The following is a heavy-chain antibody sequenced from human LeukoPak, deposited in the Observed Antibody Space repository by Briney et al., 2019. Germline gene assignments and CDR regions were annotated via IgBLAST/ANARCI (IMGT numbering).Heavy chain of an antibody. CDR2: ISAYNGNT. CDR3: ARRKSSTVTTYNDY. Sequence: GASVKVSCKASGYTFTSYGISWVRQAPGQGLEWMGWISAYNGNTNYAQKLQGRVTMTTDTSTSTAYMELRSLRSDDTAVYYCARRKSSTVTTYNDYWGQGTLVTVSS. D-gene: IGHD4-17*01. J-gene: IGHJ4*02. V-gene: IGHV1-18*01. CDR1: GYTFTSYG.